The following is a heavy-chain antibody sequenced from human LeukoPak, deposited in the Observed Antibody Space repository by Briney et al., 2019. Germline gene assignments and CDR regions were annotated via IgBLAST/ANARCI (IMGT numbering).Heavy chain of an antibody. CDR2: ISGSGGST. Sequence: GGYLRLSCAASGFTFSSYAMSWVRQAPGKGLEWFSAISGSGGSTYYADSVKGRFTISRDNSKNTLYLQMNSLRAEDTAVYYCAKPLQDIVVVPAAIRLSGFDPWGQGTLVTVSS. CDR3: AKPLQDIVVVPAAIRLSGFDP. CDR1: GFTFSSYA. V-gene: IGHV3-23*01. J-gene: IGHJ5*02. D-gene: IGHD2-2*02.